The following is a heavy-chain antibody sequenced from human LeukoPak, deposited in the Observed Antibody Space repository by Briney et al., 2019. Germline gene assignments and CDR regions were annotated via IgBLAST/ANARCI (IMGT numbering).Heavy chain of an antibody. CDR3: ARDLPLWYSSPVSRKIYNWFDP. V-gene: IGHV4-39*07. CDR1: GGSISSSSYY. D-gene: IGHD6-13*01. J-gene: IGHJ5*02. Sequence: PSETLSLTCTVSGGSISSSSYYWGWIRQPPGKGLEWIGEINHSGSTNYNPSLKSRVTISVDTSKNQFSLKLSSVTAADTAVYYCARDLPLWYSSPVSRKIYNWFDPWGQGTLFTVSS. CDR2: INHSGST.